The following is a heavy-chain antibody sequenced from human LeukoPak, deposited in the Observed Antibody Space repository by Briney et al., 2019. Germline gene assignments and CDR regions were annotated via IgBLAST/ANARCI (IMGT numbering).Heavy chain of an antibody. D-gene: IGHD4-17*01. CDR3: ARVRPYGDLDY. CDR1: GGSFSGYY. V-gene: IGHV4-34*01. J-gene: IGHJ4*02. Sequence: PSETLSLTCAVYGGSFSGYYWSWIRQPPGKGLEWIGEINHSGSTNYNPSLKSRVTISVDTSKNQFSLKLSSVTAADTAVYYCARVRPYGDLDYWGQGTLVTVSS. CDR2: INHSGST.